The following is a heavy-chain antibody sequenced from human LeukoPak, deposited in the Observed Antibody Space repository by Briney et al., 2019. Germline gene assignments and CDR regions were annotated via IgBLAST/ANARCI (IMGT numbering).Heavy chain of an antibody. CDR1: GGSFSGYY. J-gene: IGHJ6*02. CDR2: INHSGTT. CDR3: ARASNIVATIVLYGMDV. Sequence: SETLSLTCAVYGGSFSGYYWSWIRQPPGKGLEWIGEINHSGTTNYNPALKSRVTISVDTSKNQFSLKLSSVTAADTAVYYCARASNIVATIVLYGMDVWGQGTTVTVSS. V-gene: IGHV4-34*01. D-gene: IGHD5-12*01.